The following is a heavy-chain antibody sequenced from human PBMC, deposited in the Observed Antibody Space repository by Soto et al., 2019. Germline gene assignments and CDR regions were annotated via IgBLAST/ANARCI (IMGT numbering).Heavy chain of an antibody. Sequence: SVKVSCKASGGTFSSYAISWVRQAPGQGLEWMGGIIPIFGTANYAQKFQGRVTITADESTSTAYMELSSLRSEDTAVYYCARWPAYYYDSGAAHDAFDIWGQGTMVT. J-gene: IGHJ3*02. CDR2: IIPIFGTA. CDR1: GGTFSSYA. D-gene: IGHD3-22*01. CDR3: ARWPAYYYDSGAAHDAFDI. V-gene: IGHV1-69*13.